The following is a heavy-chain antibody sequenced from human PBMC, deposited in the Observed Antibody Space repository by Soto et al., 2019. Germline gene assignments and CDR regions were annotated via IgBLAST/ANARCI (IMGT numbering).Heavy chain of an antibody. D-gene: IGHD6-25*01. CDR1: SGSISTGNW. V-gene: IGHV4-4*02. Sequence: QVELQESGPRLVKSSGTLSLTCEVSSGSISTGNWWSWVRQPPGKGLEWIGEIYYTGATNYNPSLESRITRRIDKSKVQFSLVLSSASAADTAFYYCARVFSSGSGWMYYFDFWGQGILVSVSS. CDR2: IYYTGAT. CDR3: ARVFSSGSGWMYYFDF. J-gene: IGHJ4*02.